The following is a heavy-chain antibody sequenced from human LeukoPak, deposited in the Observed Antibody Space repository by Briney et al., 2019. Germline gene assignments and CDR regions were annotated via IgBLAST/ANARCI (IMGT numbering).Heavy chain of an antibody. J-gene: IGHJ4*02. CDR3: ARGAYCSSTSCFPYHYYDFWSGYYTVDY. CDR2: INHSGST. D-gene: IGHD3-3*01. Sequence: SETLSLTCAGDGGSFSGYYWSWIRQPPGKGLEWIGEINHSGSTNYNPSLKSRVTISVDTSKNQFSLKLSSVTAADTAVYYCARGAYCSSTSCFPYHYYDFWSGYYTVDYWGQGTLVTVSS. CDR1: GGSFSGYY. V-gene: IGHV4-34*01.